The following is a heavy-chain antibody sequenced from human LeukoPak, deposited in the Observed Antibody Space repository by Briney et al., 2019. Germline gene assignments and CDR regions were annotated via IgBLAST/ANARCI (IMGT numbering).Heavy chain of an antibody. J-gene: IGHJ4*02. CDR2: INPNSGGT. CDR1: GYTFTGYY. CDR3: ARELDSSSCDY. V-gene: IGHV1-2*02. D-gene: IGHD6-13*01. Sequence: SVRVSCKASGYTFTGYYMHWVRQAPGQGLELMGWINPNSGGTNYAQKFQGRVTMTRDTSISTAHMELSRLRSDDTAVYYCARELDSSSCDYWGQGTLVTVSS.